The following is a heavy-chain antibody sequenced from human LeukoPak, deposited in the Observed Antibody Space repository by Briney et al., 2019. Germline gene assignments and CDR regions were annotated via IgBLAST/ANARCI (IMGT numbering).Heavy chain of an antibody. Sequence: ASVKVSCKASGYSFTGYYMHWVRQAPGQGLEWMGWINTNSADTGYAQKFQGRVTMTRDMSISTIYMELTRLRSDDTALYYCARWDGYSSSPDYWGQGTLVTVSS. V-gene: IGHV1-2*02. D-gene: IGHD6-13*01. CDR1: GYSFTGYY. CDR3: ARWDGYSSSPDY. J-gene: IGHJ4*02. CDR2: INTNSADT.